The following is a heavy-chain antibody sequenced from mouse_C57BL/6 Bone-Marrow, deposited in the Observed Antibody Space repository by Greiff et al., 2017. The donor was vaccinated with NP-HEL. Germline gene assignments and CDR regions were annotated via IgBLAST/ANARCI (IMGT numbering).Heavy chain of an antibody. CDR1: GYTFTSYW. CDR3: AAWYY. CDR2: IDPSDSYT. J-gene: IGHJ2*01. Sequence: VQLQQPGAELVKPGASVKLSCKASGYTFTSYWMQWVKQRPGQGLEWIGEIDPSDSYTNYTQKFKGKATLTVDTSSSTAYMQLSSLTSEDSAVYYCAAWYYWGQGTTLTVSS. V-gene: IGHV1-50*01.